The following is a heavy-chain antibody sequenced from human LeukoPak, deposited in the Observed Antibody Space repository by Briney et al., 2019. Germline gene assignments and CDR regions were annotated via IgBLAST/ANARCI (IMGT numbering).Heavy chain of an antibody. J-gene: IGHJ4*02. D-gene: IGHD2-2*02. CDR1: GGSISSYY. CDR3: ARRYCSSSSCYSGFEY. V-gene: IGHV4-59*08. CDR2: IYYSGST. Sequence: SETLSLTCTVSGGSISSYYWSWIRQPPGKGLEWIGYIYYSGSTNYNPSLQSRVTMSVETSKNRFSLKVISVTAADTAVYYCARRYCSSSSCYSGFEYWGQGTLVTVSS.